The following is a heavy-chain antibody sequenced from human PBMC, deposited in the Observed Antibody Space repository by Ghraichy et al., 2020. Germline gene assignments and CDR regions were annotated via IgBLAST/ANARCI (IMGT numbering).Heavy chain of an antibody. Sequence: QTLSLTCTVSGGSISSYYWSWIRQPPGKGLEWIGYIYYSGSTNYNPSLKSRVTISVDTSKNQFSLKLSSVTAADTAVYYCARDRGPYYYDSSGSCMDVWGQGTTVTVSS. J-gene: IGHJ6*02. V-gene: IGHV4-59*01. CDR2: IYYSGST. CDR3: ARDRGPYYYDSSGSCMDV. CDR1: GGSISSYY. D-gene: IGHD3-22*01.